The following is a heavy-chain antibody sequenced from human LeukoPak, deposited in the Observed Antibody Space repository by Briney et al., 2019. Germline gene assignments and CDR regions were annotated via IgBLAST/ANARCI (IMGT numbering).Heavy chain of an antibody. CDR2: ISSSSSYI. CDR1: GFTFSSYS. J-gene: IGHJ4*02. D-gene: IGHD3-3*01. CDR3: ARGGITIFGVVID. Sequence: PGGSLRLSCAASGFTFSSYSMNWVRQAPGTGLEWVSSISSSSSYIYYADSVRGRFTISRDNAKNSLYLQMNSLRAEDTAVYYCARGGITIFGVVIDWGQGTLVTVSS. V-gene: IGHV3-21*01.